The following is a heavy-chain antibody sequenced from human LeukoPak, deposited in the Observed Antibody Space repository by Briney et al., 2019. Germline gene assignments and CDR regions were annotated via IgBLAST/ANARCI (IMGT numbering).Heavy chain of an antibody. CDR1: GDSVSSNSAA. CDR2: TYYRSKWYY. Sequence: SQTLSLTCAISGDSVSSNSAAWIWIRQSPSRGLEWLGRTYYRSKWYYDYSVAVKSRVTINPDTSKNQFSLQLSSVTPEDTAVYYCVRDPVGGSTIFDCWGQGTLVTVSS. J-gene: IGHJ4*02. V-gene: IGHV6-1*01. CDR3: VRDPVGGSTIFDC. D-gene: IGHD1-26*01.